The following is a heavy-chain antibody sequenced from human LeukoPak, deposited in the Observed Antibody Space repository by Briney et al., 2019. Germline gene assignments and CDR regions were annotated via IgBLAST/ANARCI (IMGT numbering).Heavy chain of an antibody. CDR1: GFTFSDYY. D-gene: IGHD5-18*01. V-gene: IGHV3-11*01. CDR3: ARRGYSYGSNWFDP. Sequence: GGSLRLSCAASGFTFSDYYMSWIRQAPGKGLEWVSYLSSSGSTIYYADSVKGRFTISRDNAKNSLYLQMNSLRAEDMAVYYCARRGYSYGSNWFDPWGQGTLVTVSS. J-gene: IGHJ5*02. CDR2: LSSSGSTI.